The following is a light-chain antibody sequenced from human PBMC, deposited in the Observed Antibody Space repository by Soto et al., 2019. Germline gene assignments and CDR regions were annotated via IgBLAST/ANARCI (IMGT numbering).Light chain of an antibody. CDR1: SSNIGSNT. CDR2: SNN. Sequence: QSVLTQPPSASGTPGQRVTISSSGSSSNIGSNTVNWNKQLSGTAPKLLNDSNNQRPSGVPDRFSGSKSGTWASLAISGLQSEDEAGYYCAPWDDRLNGPVFGGGTKLTDL. CDR3: APWDDRLNGPV. J-gene: IGLJ3*02. V-gene: IGLV1-44*01.